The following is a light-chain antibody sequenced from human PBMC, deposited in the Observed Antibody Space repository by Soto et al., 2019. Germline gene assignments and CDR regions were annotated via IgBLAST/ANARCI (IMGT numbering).Light chain of an antibody. CDR2: QVT. Sequence: QSALTQPASVSGSPGQSITISCTGTSSDIGGYYYVSWYQHHPGKAPQLLIYQVTNRPSRVSNRFSGSKSGNTASLTISGLPADDEADYYCTSYSSSDIFYVFGTGTKLTVL. V-gene: IGLV2-14*01. CDR3: TSYSSSDIFYV. CDR1: SSDIGGYYY. J-gene: IGLJ1*01.